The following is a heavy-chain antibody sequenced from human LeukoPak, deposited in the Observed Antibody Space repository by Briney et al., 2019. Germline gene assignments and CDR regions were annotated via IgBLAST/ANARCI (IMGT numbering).Heavy chain of an antibody. V-gene: IGHV3-23*01. D-gene: IGHD2-15*01. CDR1: GFTFSSYG. CDR2: ISGSGSST. J-gene: IGHJ4*02. Sequence: GGSLRLSCAASGFTFSSYGMHWVRQAPGKGLEWVSAISGSGSSTYYADSVKGRFTISRDNSKNTLYLQVNSLRAEDTAVFYCAKAISCSDGTCSFFDYWGQGALVTVSS. CDR3: AKAISCSDGTCSFFDY.